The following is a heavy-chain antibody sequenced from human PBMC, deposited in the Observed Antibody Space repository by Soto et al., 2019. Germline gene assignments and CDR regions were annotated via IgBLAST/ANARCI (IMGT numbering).Heavy chain of an antibody. V-gene: IGHV4-4*02. Sequence: QVQLQESGPGLVKPSGTLSLTCAVSGGSISSTNWWNWVRQPPGKGLEWIGEIDHSGSTNYNPSLKSRVTMSVDQPKNQFSLKLSSVTAADTAVYYGVRDSGNGWKDYWGQGTLVTVSS. D-gene: IGHD6-19*01. CDR3: VRDSGNGWKDY. J-gene: IGHJ4*02. CDR2: IDHSGST. CDR1: GGSISSTNW.